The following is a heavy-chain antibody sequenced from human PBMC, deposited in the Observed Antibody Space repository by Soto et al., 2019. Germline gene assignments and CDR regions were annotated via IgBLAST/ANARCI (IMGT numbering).Heavy chain of an antibody. J-gene: IGHJ5*02. CDR2: ISAYNGNT. CDR3: ARGLAVAGTGGWFDP. Sequence: ASVKVSCKASGYTFTTYGISWVRRAPAQGLEWMGWISAYNGNTNYAQKLQGRVTMTTDTSTSTAYMELRSLRSDDTAVYYCARGLAVAGTGGWFDPWGQGTLVTVSS. D-gene: IGHD6-19*01. V-gene: IGHV1-18*01. CDR1: GYTFTTYG.